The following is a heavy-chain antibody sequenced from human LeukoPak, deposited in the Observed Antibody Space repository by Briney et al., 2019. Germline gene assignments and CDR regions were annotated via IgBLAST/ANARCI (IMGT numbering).Heavy chain of an antibody. Sequence: SETLSLTCTVSGGSISSYYWSWIRQPPGKGLEWIGYIYYSGSTNYTPSLKSRVTISVDTSKNQFPLKLSSVTAADTAVYYCARHILRYYDSSGSFDYWGQGTLVTVSS. CDR3: ARHILRYYDSSGSFDY. CDR2: IYYSGST. D-gene: IGHD3-22*01. V-gene: IGHV4-59*08. CDR1: GGSISSYY. J-gene: IGHJ4*02.